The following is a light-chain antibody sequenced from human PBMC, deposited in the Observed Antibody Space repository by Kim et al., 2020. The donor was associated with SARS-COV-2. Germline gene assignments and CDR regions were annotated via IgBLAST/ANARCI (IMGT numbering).Light chain of an antibody. CDR1: QSVSNGY. J-gene: IGKJ1*01. V-gene: IGKV3-20*01. Sequence: STGESATLSCRASQSVSNGYVAWYQEKPDQAPSLLMYGASSRATGVPDRFSGSGSETDFTLTISRLGPDDFAVYYCQQYHRSPWTFGQGTKVDIK. CDR2: GAS. CDR3: QQYHRSPWT.